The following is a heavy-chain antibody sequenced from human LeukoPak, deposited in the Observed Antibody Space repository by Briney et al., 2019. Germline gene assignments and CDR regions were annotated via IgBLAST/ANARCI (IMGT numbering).Heavy chain of an antibody. CDR2: INPNSGGT. D-gene: IGHD6-19*01. CDR1: GYTFTGYY. V-gene: IGHV1-2*02. Sequence: ASVKVSCKASGYTFTGYYMHWVRQAPGQGLEWMGWINPNSGGTNYAQKFQGRVTMTRDTSISTAYMELSRLRSDDTAVYYCARDLAVADLYYYYYYMDVWGKGTTVTVSS. J-gene: IGHJ6*03. CDR3: ARDLAVADLYYYYYYMDV.